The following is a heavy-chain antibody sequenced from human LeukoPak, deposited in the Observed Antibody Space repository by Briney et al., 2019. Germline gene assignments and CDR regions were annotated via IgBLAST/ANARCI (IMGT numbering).Heavy chain of an antibody. Sequence: PGGSLRLSCAASGFTFSTYAMSWVRQAPGKGLEWVSIVSGGGVNTYYVDSVKGRFTISRDNSKNTLYLQMNSLRAEDTAVYSCASHYDTSGYHYFDFWGQGTLVTVSS. D-gene: IGHD3-22*01. CDR2: VSGGGVNT. CDR1: GFTFSTYA. V-gene: IGHV3-23*01. CDR3: ASHYDTSGYHYFDF. J-gene: IGHJ4*02.